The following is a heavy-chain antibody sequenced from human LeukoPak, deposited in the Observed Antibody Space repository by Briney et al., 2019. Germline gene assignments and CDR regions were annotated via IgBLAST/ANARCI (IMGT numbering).Heavy chain of an antibody. Sequence: GGSLRLSCAASGFTFSSYGMHWVRQAPGKGLEWAAFIRYDGSNKYYADSVKGRFTISRDNSKNTLYLQMNSLRAEDTAVYYCAKDVGSGWLYYFDYWGQGTLVTVSS. CDR3: AKDVGSGWLYYFDY. D-gene: IGHD6-19*01. CDR2: IRYDGSNK. CDR1: GFTFSSYG. J-gene: IGHJ4*02. V-gene: IGHV3-30*02.